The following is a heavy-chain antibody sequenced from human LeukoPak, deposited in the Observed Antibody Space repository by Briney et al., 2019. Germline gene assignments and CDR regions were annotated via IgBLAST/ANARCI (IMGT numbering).Heavy chain of an antibody. CDR1: GGSISSGSYY. Sequence: PSQTLSLXCTVSGGSISSGSYYWSWIRQPAGKGLEWIGRIYTSGSTNYNPSLKSRVTISVDTSKNQFSLKLSSVTAADTAVYYCARGQVPHYYGSGVDYWGQGTLVTVSS. V-gene: IGHV4-61*02. CDR3: ARGQVPHYYGSGVDY. D-gene: IGHD3-10*01. CDR2: IYTSGST. J-gene: IGHJ4*02.